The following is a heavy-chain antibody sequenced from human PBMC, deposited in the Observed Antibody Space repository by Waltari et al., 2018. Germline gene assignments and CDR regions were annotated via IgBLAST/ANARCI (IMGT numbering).Heavy chain of an antibody. CDR3: AREVVPAALGFGDFDY. V-gene: IGHV4-61*02. D-gene: IGHD2-2*01. CDR2: NYKNGDT. Sequence: QVQLQESGPGLVKPSQTLSLTCTVAGGSISRGRFYWNWLRQPAGKGLEWVGRNYKNGDTTYNPSLKSRVTLSLDTSKNQFSLELTSMTAADTATYYCAREVVPAALGFGDFDYWGRGTLVTVSS. J-gene: IGHJ4*02. CDR1: GGSISRGRFY.